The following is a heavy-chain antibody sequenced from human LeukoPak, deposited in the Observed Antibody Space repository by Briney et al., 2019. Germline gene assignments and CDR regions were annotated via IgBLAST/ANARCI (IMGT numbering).Heavy chain of an antibody. Sequence: AGGSLRLSCAASGFTFGTYGMYWVRQAPGKGLEWVAVISYDGSNKQYSDSVKGRFTISRDNSKNTLYLQMNSLRAEDTAVYYCAKRGDGSGSYRREYYFDYWGQGTLVTVSS. CDR2: ISYDGSNK. CDR1: GFTFGTYG. V-gene: IGHV3-30*18. CDR3: AKRGDGSGSYRREYYFDY. D-gene: IGHD3-10*01. J-gene: IGHJ4*02.